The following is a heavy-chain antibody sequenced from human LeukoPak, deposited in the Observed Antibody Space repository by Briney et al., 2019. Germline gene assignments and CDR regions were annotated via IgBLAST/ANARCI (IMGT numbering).Heavy chain of an antibody. V-gene: IGHV3-23*01. J-gene: IGHJ4*02. CDR3: AKSPIGYYDSSGYYYDPMIFDY. CDR2: ISGSGGST. Sequence: QAGGSLRLSCAASGFTFSSYAMSWVRQAPGKGLEWVSAISGSGGSTYYADSVKGRFTISRDNSKNTLYLQMNSLRAEDTAVYYCAKSPIGYYDSSGYYYDPMIFDYWGQGTLVTVSS. CDR1: GFTFSSYA. D-gene: IGHD3-22*01.